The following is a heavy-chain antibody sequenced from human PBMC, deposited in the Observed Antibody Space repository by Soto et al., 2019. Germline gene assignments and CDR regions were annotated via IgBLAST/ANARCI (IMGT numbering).Heavy chain of an antibody. V-gene: IGHV3-23*01. Sequence: PGGSLRLSCAASGFTFSSYAMSWVRQAPGKGLEWVSAISGSGGSTYYADSVKGRFTISRDNSKNTLYLQMNSLRAEDTAVYYCAKDRPFRNDIVVVPVLLDYWGQGTLVTVSS. J-gene: IGHJ4*02. CDR2: ISGSGGST. CDR3: AKDRPFRNDIVVVPVLLDY. CDR1: GFTFSSYA. D-gene: IGHD2-2*01.